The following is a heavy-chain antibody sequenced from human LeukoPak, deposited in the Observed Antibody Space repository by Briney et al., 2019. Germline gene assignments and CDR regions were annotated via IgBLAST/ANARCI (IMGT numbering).Heavy chain of an antibody. CDR2: ISGSGGST. V-gene: IGHV3-23*01. D-gene: IGHD5-24*01. CDR3: AKGKGDGYNYGREYYYYGMDV. CDR1: GFTFSSYA. J-gene: IGHJ6*02. Sequence: PGGSLRLSCAASGFTFSSYAMSWVRQAPGKGLEWVSAISGSGGSTYYADSVKGRFTISRDNSKNTLYLQMNSLRAEDTAVYYCAKGKGDGYNYGREYYYYGMDVWGQGTTVTVSS.